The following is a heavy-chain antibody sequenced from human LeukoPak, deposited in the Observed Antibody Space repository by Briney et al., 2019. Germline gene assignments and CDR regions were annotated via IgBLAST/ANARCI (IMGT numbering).Heavy chain of an antibody. CDR3: ARLVGASCVDY. CDR1: GGSISSSSYY. V-gene: IGHV4-39*07. CDR2: IYYSGST. J-gene: IGHJ4*02. D-gene: IGHD1-26*01. Sequence: SETLSLTCTVSGGSISSSSYYWGWIRQPPGKGLEWIVSIYYSGSTYNNPSLKSRVTISVDTSKNQFSLKLSSVTAADTAVYYCARLVGASCVDYWGQGTLVTVSS.